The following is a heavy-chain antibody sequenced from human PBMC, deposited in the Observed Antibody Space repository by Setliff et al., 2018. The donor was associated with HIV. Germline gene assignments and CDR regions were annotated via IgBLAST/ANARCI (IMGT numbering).Heavy chain of an antibody. CDR3: ARHAAGPDGPFDY. Sequence: SETLSLTCAVSGGSISSSNWWSWVRQPPGKGLEWIGEIYNGGSTNYNPTLKSRVTISVDTSKNQFSLKLSSVIAADTAVYYCARHAAGPDGPFDYWGQGTLVTVSS. D-gene: IGHD2-2*01. J-gene: IGHJ4*02. CDR2: IYNGGST. CDR1: GGSISSSNW. V-gene: IGHV4-4*02.